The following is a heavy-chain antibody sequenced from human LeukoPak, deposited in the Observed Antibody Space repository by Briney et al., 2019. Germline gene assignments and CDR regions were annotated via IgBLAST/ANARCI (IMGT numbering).Heavy chain of an antibody. Sequence: PGGSLRLSCAASGFTFSSYSMNWVRQAPGKGLEWVSYISSSSSTIYYADSVKGRFTISRDNAKNSLYLQMNSLRADDTAVYYCASVVFNWGQGTLVTVSS. CDR2: ISSSSSTI. D-gene: IGHD2-21*01. J-gene: IGHJ4*02. CDR3: ASVVFN. CDR1: GFTFSSYS. V-gene: IGHV3-48*01.